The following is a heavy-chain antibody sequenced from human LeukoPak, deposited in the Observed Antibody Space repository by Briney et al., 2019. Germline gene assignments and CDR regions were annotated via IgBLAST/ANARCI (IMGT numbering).Heavy chain of an antibody. J-gene: IGHJ4*02. CDR1: GFTFSSYA. D-gene: IGHD6-19*01. CDR2: ISYDGSNK. V-gene: IGHV3-30-3*01. Sequence: QTGGSLRLSCAASGFTFSSYAMPWVRQAPGKGLEWVAVISYDGSNKYYADSVKGRFTISRDNSKSTLYLQMNSLRAEDTAVYYCARENSSGWYDDYWGQGTLVTVSS. CDR3: ARENSSGWYDDY.